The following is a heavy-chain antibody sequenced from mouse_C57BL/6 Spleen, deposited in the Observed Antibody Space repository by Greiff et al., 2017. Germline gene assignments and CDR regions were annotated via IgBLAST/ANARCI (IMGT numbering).Heavy chain of an antibody. V-gene: IGHV1-81*01. CDR3: ALDTTVVATDYAMDY. CDR1: GYTFTSYG. J-gene: IGHJ4*01. CDR2: IYPSSGNT. D-gene: IGHD1-1*01. Sequence: VKLMASGAELARPGASVKLSCKASGYTFTSYGISWVKQRTGQGLEWIGEIYPSSGNTYYNEKFKGKATLTVDKSSSTAYMVLRSLTSEDSAVYFCALDTTVVATDYAMDYWGQGTSVTVSS.